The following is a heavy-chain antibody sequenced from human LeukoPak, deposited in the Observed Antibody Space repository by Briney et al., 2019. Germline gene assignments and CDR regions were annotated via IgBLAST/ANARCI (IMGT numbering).Heavy chain of an antibody. D-gene: IGHD5-18*01. CDR2: ISYDGGDK. CDR1: GFTFSSNA. Sequence: GGSLRLSCAASGFTFSSNAMHWVRQAPGKGLEWVGIISYDGGDKYYSGSVKGRFTISRDNSKNTLDLQMNNLRTEDTAVYYCAKDQGIQLGIDYWGQESLVTVSS. V-gene: IGHV3-30*18. J-gene: IGHJ4*02. CDR3: AKDQGIQLGIDY.